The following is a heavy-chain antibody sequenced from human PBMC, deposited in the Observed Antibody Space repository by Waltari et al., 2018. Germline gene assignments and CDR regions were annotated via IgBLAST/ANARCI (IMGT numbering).Heavy chain of an antibody. CDR3: ARVPPPWGDYVPYFDY. D-gene: IGHD4-17*01. J-gene: IGHJ4*02. CDR2: IYSGGST. Sequence: EVQLVESGGGLIQPGGSLRLSCAASGFTVSSNSMSWVRQAPGKGLEWVSVIYSGGSTYYADSVKGRFTISRDNSKNTLYLQMNSLRAEDTAVYYCARVPPPWGDYVPYFDYWGQGTLVTVSS. CDR1: GFTVSSNS. V-gene: IGHV3-53*01.